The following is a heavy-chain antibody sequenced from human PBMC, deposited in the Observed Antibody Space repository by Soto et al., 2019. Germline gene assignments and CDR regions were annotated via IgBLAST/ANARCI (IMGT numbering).Heavy chain of an antibody. J-gene: IGHJ6*02. Sequence: GGSLRLSCAASGFTFSSYAMSWVRQAPGKGLEWVSAISGSGGSTYYADSVKGRFTISRDNSKNTLYLQMNSLRAEDTAVYYCAKLGYCSGGSCYIGALVNYYYGMDVWGQGTTVTVSS. CDR2: ISGSGGST. D-gene: IGHD2-15*01. CDR1: GFTFSSYA. CDR3: AKLGYCSGGSCYIGALVNYYYGMDV. V-gene: IGHV3-23*01.